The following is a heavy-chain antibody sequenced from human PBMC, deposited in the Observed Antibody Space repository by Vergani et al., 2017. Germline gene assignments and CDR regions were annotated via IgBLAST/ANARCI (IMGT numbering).Heavy chain of an antibody. J-gene: IGHJ4*02. V-gene: IGHV5-51*01. CDR1: GYSFTNYW. CDR2: IHPADSDT. D-gene: IGHD3-22*01. CDR3: ARLYGRDSSGSKYFDY. Sequence: VHLVQSGAEVKKAGESLKISCQISGYSFTNYWIGWVRQMPGKGLEWMGIIHPADSDTRYSPSFQGQVTISVDKSISTAYLQRSSLRASDSAMYYCARLYGRDSSGSKYFDYWGQGTLVTVSS.